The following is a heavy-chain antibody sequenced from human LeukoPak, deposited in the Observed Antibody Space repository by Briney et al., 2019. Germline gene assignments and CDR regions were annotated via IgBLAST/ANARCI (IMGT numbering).Heavy chain of an antibody. CDR2: INPSGGST. D-gene: IGHD5-12*01. J-gene: IGHJ5*02. CDR1: GYTFTNYY. V-gene: IGHV1-46*01. Sequence: ASVKVSCKASGYTFTNYYMHWVRQAPGQGLEWMGIINPSGGSTSYAQKFQGRVTMTRDTPTSTLYMELSSLRSEDTAVYYCARAGDIVASGEEWFDPWGQGTLVTVSS. CDR3: ARAGDIVASGEEWFDP.